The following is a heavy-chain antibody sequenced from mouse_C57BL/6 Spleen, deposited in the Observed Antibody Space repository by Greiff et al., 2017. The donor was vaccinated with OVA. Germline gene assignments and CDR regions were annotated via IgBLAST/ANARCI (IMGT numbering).Heavy chain of an antibody. CDR2: IYPRDGST. CDR1: GYTFTSYD. CDR3: ARSGDYYGSSYGGAWFAY. Sequence: VQVVESGPELVKPGASVKLSCKASGYTFTSYDINWVKQRPGQGLEWIGWIYPRDGSTKYNEKFKGKATLTVDTSSSTAYMELHSLTSEDSAVYFCARSGDYYGSSYGGAWFAYWGQGTLVTVSA. V-gene: IGHV1-85*01. D-gene: IGHD1-1*01. J-gene: IGHJ3*01.